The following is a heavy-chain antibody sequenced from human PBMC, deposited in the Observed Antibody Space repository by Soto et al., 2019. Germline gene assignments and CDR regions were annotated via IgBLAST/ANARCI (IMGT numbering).Heavy chain of an antibody. CDR1: GGTFSSYA. CDR2: IIPIFGTA. V-gene: IGHV1-69*12. D-gene: IGHD1-7*01. CDR3: AGPPELTRIYYYYGMDV. Sequence: QVQLVQSGAEVKKPGSSVKVSCKASGGTFSSYAISWVRQAPGQGLEWMGGIIPIFGTANYAQKFQGRVTITADQSTSTAYIELSSLRSEDTAVYYCAGPPELTRIYYYYGMDVWGKGTTVTVSS. J-gene: IGHJ6*04.